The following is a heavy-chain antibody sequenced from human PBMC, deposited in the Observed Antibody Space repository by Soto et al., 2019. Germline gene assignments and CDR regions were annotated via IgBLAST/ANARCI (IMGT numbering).Heavy chain of an antibody. J-gene: IGHJ4*02. CDR1: GYAFPTYG. Sequence: QVHLVQSGAEVKKPGASVKVSCQASGYAFPTYGITWVRQAPGQGLEWMGWISAHNGNTNYAQKLQGRVTVTRDTSTSTSYMELRSLRSDDPAVYYCARGRYGDYWGQGAQVTVSS. D-gene: IGHD1-1*01. CDR2: ISAHNGNT. CDR3: ARGRYGDY. V-gene: IGHV1-18*01.